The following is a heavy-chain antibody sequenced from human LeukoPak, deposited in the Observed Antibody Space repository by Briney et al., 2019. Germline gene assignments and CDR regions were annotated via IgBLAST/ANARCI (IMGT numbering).Heavy chain of an antibody. V-gene: IGHV3-30-3*01. J-gene: IGHJ4*02. CDR3: ARDRYDSSGYLYYFDY. Sequence: VRSLRLSCAASGFTFSSYAMHWVRQAPGMGLEWVAVISYDGSNKYYADSVKGRFTISRDNSKNTLYLQMNSLRAEDTAVYYCARDRYDSSGYLYYFDYWGQGTLVTVSS. D-gene: IGHD3-22*01. CDR1: GFTFSSYA. CDR2: ISYDGSNK.